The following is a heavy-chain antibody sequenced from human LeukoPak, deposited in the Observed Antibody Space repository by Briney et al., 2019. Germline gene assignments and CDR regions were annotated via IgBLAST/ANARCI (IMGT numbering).Heavy chain of an antibody. D-gene: IGHD6-6*01. CDR1: GFTFSSYG. V-gene: IGHV3-30*02. CDR3: AKEAFYSSSSGYFDY. J-gene: IGHJ4*02. Sequence: GGSLRLSCAASGFTFSSYGMHWVRQAPGKGLEWVAFIRYDGSNKYYADSVKGRFTISRDNSKNTLYLQMNSLRAEDTAVYYCAKEAFYSSSSGYFDYWGQGTLVTVSS. CDR2: IRYDGSNK.